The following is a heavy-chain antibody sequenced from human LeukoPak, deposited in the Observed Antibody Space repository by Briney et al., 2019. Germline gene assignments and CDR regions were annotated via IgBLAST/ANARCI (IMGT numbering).Heavy chain of an antibody. CDR2: INHSGST. D-gene: IGHD3-9*01. J-gene: IGHJ4*02. CDR3: ASFDFNY. V-gene: IGHV4-34*01. Sequence: SETLSLTCTVSGGSISSYYWSWIRQPPGKGLEWIGEINHSGSTNYNPSLKSRVTMSVDTSKNQFSLKLSSVTAADTAVYYCASFDFNYWGQGTLVTVSS. CDR1: GGSISSYY.